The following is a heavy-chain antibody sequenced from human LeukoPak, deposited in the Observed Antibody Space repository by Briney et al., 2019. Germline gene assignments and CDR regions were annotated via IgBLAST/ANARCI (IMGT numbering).Heavy chain of an antibody. D-gene: IGHD3-10*01. Sequence: GGSLRLSCVTSGFTFSSYAMHWVRQAPGKGLEWLAVVSDDGTSKYYADSVKGRFTISRDNSKNTLYLQLNSLRAEDTAVYYCAKTTARGTHYYYGMDVWGQGTTVTVSS. CDR1: GFTFSSYA. CDR3: AKTTARGTHYYYGMDV. J-gene: IGHJ6*02. V-gene: IGHV3-30-3*02. CDR2: VSDDGTSK.